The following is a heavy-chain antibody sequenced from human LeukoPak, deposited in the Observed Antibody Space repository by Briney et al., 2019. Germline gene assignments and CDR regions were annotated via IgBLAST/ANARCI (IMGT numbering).Heavy chain of an antibody. Sequence: SETLSLTCTVSGDSISSYYWSWIRQPPGKGLEWIGYIYYSGSTNYNPFLKSRVTISVDTSKNQFSLKLSSVTAADTAVYYCARYSRNWYDGMDVWGQGTTVAVSS. V-gene: IGHV4-59*01. CDR2: IYYSGST. CDR1: GDSISSYY. CDR3: ARYSRNWYDGMDV. D-gene: IGHD6-13*01. J-gene: IGHJ6*02.